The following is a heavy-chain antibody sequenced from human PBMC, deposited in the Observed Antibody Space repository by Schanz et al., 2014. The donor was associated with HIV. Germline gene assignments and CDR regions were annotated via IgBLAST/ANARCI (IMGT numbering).Heavy chain of an antibody. CDR2: VSFDGSKK. CDR3: AKDRNYYDDKYLGKGNYYYYYGMDV. J-gene: IGHJ6*02. V-gene: IGHV3-30*18. Sequence: QVQLVESGGGVVQPGRSLRLSCAASGFTFSDFGMNWVRQAPGKGLEWVAVVSFDGSKKYYADSVKGRFTISRDNSKNTVYLQAKSLRPEDTAVYYCAKDRNYYDDKYLGKGNYYYYYGMDVWGQGALVTVSS. D-gene: IGHD3-22*01. CDR1: GFTFSDFG.